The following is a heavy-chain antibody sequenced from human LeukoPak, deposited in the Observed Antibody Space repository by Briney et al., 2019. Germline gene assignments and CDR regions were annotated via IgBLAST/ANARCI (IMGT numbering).Heavy chain of an antibody. D-gene: IGHD3-22*01. CDR3: ARGYDGSGYYYRNWYFDL. Sequence: SETLSLTCTVSGGSISSSSYYWGWIRQPPGKGLEWIGSIFYSGSTYYNPSLKSRVTISVDTSKKQFSLKLSSVTAADTAVYYCARGYDGSGYYYRNWYFDLWGRGTLVTVSS. J-gene: IGHJ2*01. CDR2: IFYSGST. V-gene: IGHV4-39*07. CDR1: GGSISSSSYY.